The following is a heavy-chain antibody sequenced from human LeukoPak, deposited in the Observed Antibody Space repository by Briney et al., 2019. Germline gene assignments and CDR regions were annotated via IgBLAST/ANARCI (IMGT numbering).Heavy chain of an antibody. CDR2: ISYDGSNK. J-gene: IGHJ6*02. Sequence: PGRSLRLSCAASGFTFGSYGMHWVRQAPGKGLEWVAVISYDGSNKYYADSVKGRFTISRDNSKNTLYLQMNSLRAEDTAVYYCAKATYYYDSSGFNHYYYYYGMDVWGQGTTVTVSS. D-gene: IGHD3-22*01. V-gene: IGHV3-30*18. CDR3: AKATYYYDSSGFNHYYYYYGMDV. CDR1: GFTFGSYG.